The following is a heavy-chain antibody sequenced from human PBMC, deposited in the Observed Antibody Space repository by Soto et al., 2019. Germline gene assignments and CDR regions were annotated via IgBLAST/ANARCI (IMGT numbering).Heavy chain of an antibody. CDR3: AKLNTEAGDCFDN. CDR2: IIPILGIA. CDR1: GGTFSSYS. D-gene: IGHD6-19*01. V-gene: IGHV1-69*02. J-gene: IGHJ4*02. Sequence: SVKVSCKASGGTFSSYSISWVRHAPGQGLEWMGRIIPILGIANYAQKFQGRVTITADKSTSTAYMELSSLRSEDTAVYYCAKLNTEAGDCFDNWGQGTLVTVSS.